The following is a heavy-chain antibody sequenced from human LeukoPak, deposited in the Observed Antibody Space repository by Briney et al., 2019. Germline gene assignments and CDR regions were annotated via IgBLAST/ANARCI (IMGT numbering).Heavy chain of an antibody. Sequence: GGSLRLSCAASGFTFSSYGMHWVRQAPGKGLEWVAFIRYDGSNKYYADSVKGRFTISRDNSKNTLYLQMHSLRAEDTAVYYCAASDDIVVVPASSRFDPWGQGTLVTVSS. V-gene: IGHV3-30*02. J-gene: IGHJ5*02. CDR3: AASDDIVVVPASSRFDP. CDR1: GFTFSSYG. CDR2: IRYDGSNK. D-gene: IGHD2-2*01.